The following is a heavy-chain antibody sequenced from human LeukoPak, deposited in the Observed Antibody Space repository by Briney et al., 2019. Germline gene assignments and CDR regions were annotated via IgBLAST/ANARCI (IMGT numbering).Heavy chain of an antibody. CDR3: ARDERYCNGDNHYPDLGY. J-gene: IGHJ4*02. D-gene: IGHD2-15*01. V-gene: IGHV1-2*02. Sequence: ASVKVSRKSSVYTFTGYYLFWVRQAPGQGLEWMGWINPNTGDTKYGQKFQGRVTLTRDTSIRTTYMELSSLRSDDTAVYYCARDERYCNGDNHYPDLGYWGQGTLVTVSS. CDR2: INPNTGDT. CDR1: VYTFTGYY.